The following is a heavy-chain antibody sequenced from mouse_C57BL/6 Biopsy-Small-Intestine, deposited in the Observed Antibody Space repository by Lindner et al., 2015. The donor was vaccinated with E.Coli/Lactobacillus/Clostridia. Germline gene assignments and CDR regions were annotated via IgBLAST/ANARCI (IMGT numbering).Heavy chain of an antibody. V-gene: IGHV1-63*01. CDR2: IYPGGGYT. CDR1: GYTFTNYW. D-gene: IGHD1-1*01. J-gene: IGHJ1*03. Sequence: VQLQESGAELVRPGTSVKMSCKASGYTFTNYWIGWAKQRPGHGLEWIGDIYPGGGYTNYNEKFKGKATLTADKSSSTAYMQFSSLTSEDSAIYYCARTTTVVDWYFDVRGTGTTVTVSS. CDR3: ARTTTVVDWYFDV.